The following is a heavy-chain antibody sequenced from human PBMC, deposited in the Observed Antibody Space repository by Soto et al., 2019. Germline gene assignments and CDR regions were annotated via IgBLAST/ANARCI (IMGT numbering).Heavy chain of an antibody. D-gene: IGHD2-15*01. V-gene: IGHV1-69*01. CDR1: GGTFSSYA. Sequence: QVQLVQSGAEVKKPGSSVKVSCKASGGTFSSYAISWVRQAPGQGLEWMGGIIPIFGTANYAQKFQGRVTITADESKSTAYMELSSLRSEDTAVYYCARSQDIVVVVAAAFDYWGQGTLVTVSS. J-gene: IGHJ4*02. CDR3: ARSQDIVVVVAAAFDY. CDR2: IIPIFGTA.